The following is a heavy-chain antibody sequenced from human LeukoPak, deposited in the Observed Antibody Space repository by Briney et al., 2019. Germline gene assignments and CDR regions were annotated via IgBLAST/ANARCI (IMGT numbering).Heavy chain of an antibody. CDR2: ISGSGGST. CDR1: GFTFSSYA. Sequence: GGSLRLSCAASGFTFSSYAMSWVRQAPGKGLEWVSTISGSGGSTYYADSVKGRFTISRDNSKNTLYLQMNSLRAEDTAVYYCARARPWDSSRSYYFGMDVWGHGTTVTVSS. J-gene: IGHJ6*02. V-gene: IGHV3-23*01. D-gene: IGHD3-22*01. CDR3: ARARPWDSSRSYYFGMDV.